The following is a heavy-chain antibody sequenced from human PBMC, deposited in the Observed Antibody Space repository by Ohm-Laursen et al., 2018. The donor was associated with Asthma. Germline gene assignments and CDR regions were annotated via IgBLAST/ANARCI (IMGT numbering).Heavy chain of an antibody. CDR3: ARGNVEGPL. J-gene: IGHJ4*02. Sequence: GSLRLSCSASGFIFSDYFMHWVRQRPGEGLVWISHLFPDGRRTNYADSVRGRFTISRDDAQNTVYLQMHSLRVDDTAVYFCARGNVEGPLWGQGTLVTVSS. V-gene: IGHV3-74*01. CDR1: GFIFSDYF. CDR2: LFPDGRRT.